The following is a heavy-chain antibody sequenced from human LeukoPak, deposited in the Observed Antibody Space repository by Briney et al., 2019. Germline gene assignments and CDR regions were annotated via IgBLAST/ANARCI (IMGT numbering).Heavy chain of an antibody. CDR2: INPNSGGT. CDR1: GYTFTGYY. J-gene: IGHJ4*02. V-gene: IGHV1-2*02. CDR3: ARDDSSSWYGVFDY. Sequence: ASVKVSCKASGYTFTGYYMHWVRQAPGQGLEWMGWINPNSGGTNYAQKFQGRVTMTRDTSISTAYMELSRLRSDDTAVYYCARDDSSSWYGVFDYWGQGTLVTASS. D-gene: IGHD6-13*01.